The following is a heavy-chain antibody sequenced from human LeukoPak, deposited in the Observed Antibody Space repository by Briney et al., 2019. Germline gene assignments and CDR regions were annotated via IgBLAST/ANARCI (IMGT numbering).Heavy chain of an antibody. CDR1: GYSISSGYY. D-gene: IGHD3-9*01. CDR2: IYHSGST. Sequence: SETLSLTCAVSGYSISSGYYWGWIRQPPGKGLEWIGSIYHSGSTYYNPSLESRVTISVDTSKNQFSLKLSSVTAADTAVYYCASAYFDWQSDAFDIWGQETMVTVSS. CDR3: ASAYFDWQSDAFDI. V-gene: IGHV4-38-2*01. J-gene: IGHJ3*02.